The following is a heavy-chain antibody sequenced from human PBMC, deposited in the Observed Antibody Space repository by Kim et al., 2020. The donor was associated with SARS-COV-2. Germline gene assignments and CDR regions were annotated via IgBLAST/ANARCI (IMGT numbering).Heavy chain of an antibody. CDR2: IDPSDSYT. Sequence: GESLKISCKGSGYSFTSYWISWVRQMPGKGLEWMGRIDPSDSYTNYSPSFQGHVTISADKSISTAYLQWSSLKASDTAMYYCASGPYYYDSSGYVWFDPWGQGTLVTVSS. CDR1: GYSFTSYW. D-gene: IGHD3-22*01. V-gene: IGHV5-10-1*01. CDR3: ASGPYYYDSSGYVWFDP. J-gene: IGHJ5*02.